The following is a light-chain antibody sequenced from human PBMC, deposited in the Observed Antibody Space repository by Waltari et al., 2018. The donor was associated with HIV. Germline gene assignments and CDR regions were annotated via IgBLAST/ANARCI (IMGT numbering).Light chain of an antibody. V-gene: IGLV3-1*01. J-gene: IGLJ2*01. Sequence: SYELAQPPSVSVSPGQTASITCSGDKLGNKFAAWYQQKPGQSPVVVMYQDRSRPSGIPWGFSGSNSGNTATLTISGTQAMDEADYYCQAWDSSTVVFGGGTKLTVL. CDR2: QDR. CDR3: QAWDSSTVV. CDR1: KLGNKF.